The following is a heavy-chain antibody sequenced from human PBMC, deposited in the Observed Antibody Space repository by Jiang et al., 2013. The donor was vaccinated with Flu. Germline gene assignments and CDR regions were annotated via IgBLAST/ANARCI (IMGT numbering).Heavy chain of an antibody. CDR2: TYYRSKWSN. J-gene: IGHJ3*02. CDR1: GDSLSSSGVA. CDR3: ARGRVSAFDI. V-gene: IGHV6-1*01. D-gene: IGHD5/OR15-5a*01. Sequence: SQTLSLTCAISGDSLSSSGVAWNWIRQSPSRGLEWLGRTYYRSKWSNDYAVSVKGRITINPDTSKNQFSLQLNSVTPEDTAVYYCARGRVSAFDIWGQGTMVTVSS.